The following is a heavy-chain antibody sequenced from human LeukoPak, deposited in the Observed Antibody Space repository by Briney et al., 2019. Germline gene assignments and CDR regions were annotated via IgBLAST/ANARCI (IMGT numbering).Heavy chain of an antibody. D-gene: IGHD4-11*01. CDR2: ISSSSSYI. CDR1: GFTFSSYS. J-gene: IGHJ4*02. CDR3: ARSKIDY. V-gene: IGHV3-21*01. Sequence: GGSPRLSCAASGFTFSSYSMNWVRQAPGKGLEWVSSISSSSSYIYYADSVKGRFTISRDNAKNSLDLQMNSLRADDTAIYYCARSKIDYWGQGTLVTVSS.